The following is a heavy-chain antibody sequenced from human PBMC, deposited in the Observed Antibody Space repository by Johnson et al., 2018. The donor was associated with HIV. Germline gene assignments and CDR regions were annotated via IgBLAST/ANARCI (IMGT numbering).Heavy chain of an antibody. J-gene: IGHJ3*02. D-gene: IGHD1-1*01. CDR2: IWYDGSNK. Sequence: VQLVESGGGVVQPGRSLRLSCAASVFTFSSYGMHWVRQAPGKGLELVAVIWYDGSNKYYASSVKGRFTIFRDQSKNTLYLQMSSLRAEDTAVYYCACLDSAMRAFDIWGQGTMVTVSS. CDR3: ACLDSAMRAFDI. CDR1: VFTFSSYG. V-gene: IGHV3-33*01.